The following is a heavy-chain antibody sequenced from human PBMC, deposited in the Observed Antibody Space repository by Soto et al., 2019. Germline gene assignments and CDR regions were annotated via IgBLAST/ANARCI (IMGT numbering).Heavy chain of an antibody. V-gene: IGHV1-69*01. J-gene: IGHJ6*02. CDR2: IIPNFDTP. CDR3: AVAMVREILIFESSGMHV. CDR1: GGSFNNYA. D-gene: IGHD3-10*01. Sequence: QVHLVQSGAEVKKPGSSVKVSCKTSGGSFNNYAVSWVRQAPGQGLEWMGGIIPNFDTPNYAQKFQDRVTIIADESRSTVYMELRSLRSNDTAVYYCAVAMVREILIFESSGMHVWGQGTPVIVSS.